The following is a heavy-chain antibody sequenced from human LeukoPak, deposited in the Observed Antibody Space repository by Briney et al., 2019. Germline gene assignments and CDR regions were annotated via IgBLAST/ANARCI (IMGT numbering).Heavy chain of an antibody. CDR3: ARGLRSSSWYVVGY. V-gene: IGHV4-4*08. CDR2: IYDDGST. CDR1: GGSISNFY. J-gene: IGHJ4*02. D-gene: IGHD6-13*01. Sequence: SETLSLTCTVSGGSISNFYWSWIRQPPGKGLQWIGYIYDDGSTNYNPSLKSRVTISVDTSKNQFSLKVSSVTAADTAVYYCARGLRSSSWYVVGYWGQGTLVTVSS.